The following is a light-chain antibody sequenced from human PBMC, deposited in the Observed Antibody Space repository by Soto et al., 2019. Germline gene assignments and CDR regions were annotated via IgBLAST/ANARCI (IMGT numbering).Light chain of an antibody. J-gene: IGKJ2*01. CDR2: GAS. V-gene: IGKV3-20*01. CDR1: QSVSTSY. CDR3: QQYGNFPYT. Sequence: ESVLTQSPGTLSLSPGERATLSCRASQSVSTSYLAWYQQKPGQAPRLLIYGASSRATGIPDRFSGSGSGTDFTLTINRLEPEDFAVYYCQQYGNFPYTFGQGTKLEIK.